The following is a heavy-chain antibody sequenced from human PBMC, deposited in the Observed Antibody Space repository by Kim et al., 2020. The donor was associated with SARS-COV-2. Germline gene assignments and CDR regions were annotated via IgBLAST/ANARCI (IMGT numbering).Heavy chain of an antibody. CDR1: GFTFSNAW. V-gene: IGHV3-15*01. Sequence: GGSLRLSCAASGFTFSNAWKSWVRQAPGKGLEWVGRIKSKTDGGTTDYAAPVKGRFTISRDDSKNTLYLQMNSLKTEDTAVYYCTTDSAVDRSSWQDYWGQGSLVTVSS. J-gene: IGHJ4*02. D-gene: IGHD6-13*01. CDR2: IKSKTDGGTT. CDR3: TTDSAVDRSSWQDY.